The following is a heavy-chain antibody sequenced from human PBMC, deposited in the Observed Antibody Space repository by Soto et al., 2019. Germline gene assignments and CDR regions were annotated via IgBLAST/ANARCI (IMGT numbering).Heavy chain of an antibody. CDR1: GDSISSYY. D-gene: IGHD2-2*01. Sequence: QVQLQESGPGLVKPSETLSLTCAVSGDSISSYYCMWIRQPPGKGLESIGYLYYGRSANYKPSLKSRGTLSVDVATNQCSLTLSSMAAADTAVYYCALRSMAVVPEYWGQGTLVTVSS. CDR3: ALRSMAVVPEY. V-gene: IGHV4-59*01. CDR2: LYYGRSA. J-gene: IGHJ4*02.